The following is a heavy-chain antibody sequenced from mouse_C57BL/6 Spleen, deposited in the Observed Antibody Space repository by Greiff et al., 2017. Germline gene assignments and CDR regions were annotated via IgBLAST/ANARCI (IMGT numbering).Heavy chain of an antibody. CDR3: ARRNLYYYAMDY. V-gene: IGHV5-6*01. CDR1: GFTFSSYG. Sequence: EVHLVESGGDLVKPGGSLKLSCAASGFTFSSYGMSWVRQTPDQRLEWVATISSGGSYTYSPDSVTGRFTISRDNAKNTLYLQMSSLKSEDTAMYYCARRNLYYYAMDYWGQGTSVTVSA. CDR2: ISSGGSYT. J-gene: IGHJ4*01.